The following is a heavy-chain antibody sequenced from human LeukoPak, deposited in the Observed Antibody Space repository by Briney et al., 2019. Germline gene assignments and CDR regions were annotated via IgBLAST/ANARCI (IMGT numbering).Heavy chain of an antibody. CDR1: GFTFSSYE. D-gene: IGHD4-17*01. Sequence: PGGSLRLSCAASGFTFSSYEMNWVRQAPGKGLEWISSISSSGSTIYYADSVKGRFTISRDNAKNSLYLQMNSLRAEDTAVYYCARDDCGDQRKFFDYWGQGTLVTVSS. CDR3: ARDDCGDQRKFFDY. J-gene: IGHJ4*02. V-gene: IGHV3-48*03. CDR2: ISSSGSTI.